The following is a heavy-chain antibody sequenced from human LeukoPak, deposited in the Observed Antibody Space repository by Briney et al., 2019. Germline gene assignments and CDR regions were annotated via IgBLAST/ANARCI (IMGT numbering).Heavy chain of an antibody. CDR2: IKPDGRET. CDR1: GFTFSNYW. D-gene: IGHD6-13*01. V-gene: IGHV3-7*01. CDR3: ARVGVLSSSWLLY. Sequence: GGSLRLSCAASGFTFSNYWMNWVRQAPGKGLEWVANIKPDGRETYYVDSVKGRFIISRDNAKSSLYLQMNSLRAEDTAVYYCARVGVLSSSWLLYWGQGTLVTVSS. J-gene: IGHJ4*02.